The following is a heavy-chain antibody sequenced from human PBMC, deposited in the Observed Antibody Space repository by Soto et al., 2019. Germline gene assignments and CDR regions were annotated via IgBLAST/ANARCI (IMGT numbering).Heavy chain of an antibody. D-gene: IGHD5-18*01. J-gene: IGHJ4*02. V-gene: IGHV1-69*01. CDR3: AREGGYSYGSYYFDY. CDR2: IIPIFGTA. Sequence: QVQLVQSGAEVQKPGSSVKVSCKASGGTFSSYAISWVRQAPGQGLEWMGGIIPIFGTANYAQKFQGRVTITADESTRRAYMELSSLRSEDTAVYYCAREGGYSYGSYYFDYWGQGTLVTVSS. CDR1: GGTFSSYA.